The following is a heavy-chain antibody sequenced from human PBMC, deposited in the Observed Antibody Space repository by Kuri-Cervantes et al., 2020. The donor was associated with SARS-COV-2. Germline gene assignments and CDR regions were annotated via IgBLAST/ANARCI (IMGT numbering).Heavy chain of an antibody. CDR2: ILPILDAA. D-gene: IGHD5-24*01. CDR1: GGTFSNHA. CDR3: AREWTDPIEMTTPTHFDY. Sequence: SVKVSCKSSGGTFSNHAISWVRQAPGQGLEWMGGILPILDAANYAQKFQGRVTITADESTSTAYMELSSLRSEDTAVYYCAREWTDPIEMTTPTHFDYWGQGNRVT. J-gene: IGHJ4*02. V-gene: IGHV1-69*13.